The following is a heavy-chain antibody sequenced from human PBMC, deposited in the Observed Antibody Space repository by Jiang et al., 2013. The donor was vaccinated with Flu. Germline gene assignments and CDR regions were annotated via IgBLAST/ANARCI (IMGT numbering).Heavy chain of an antibody. V-gene: IGHV4-34*01. D-gene: IGHD3-22*01. CDR1: GGSFSGYY. CDR3: ARGRTPNYYDSSGYYADAFDI. CDR2: INHSGST. J-gene: IGHJ3*02. Sequence: LLKPSETLSLTCAVYGGSFSGYYWSWIRQPPGKGLEWIGEINHSGSTNYNPSLKSRVTISVDTSKNQFSLKLSSVTAADTAVYYCARGRTPNYYDSSGYYADAFDIWGQGTMVTVSS.